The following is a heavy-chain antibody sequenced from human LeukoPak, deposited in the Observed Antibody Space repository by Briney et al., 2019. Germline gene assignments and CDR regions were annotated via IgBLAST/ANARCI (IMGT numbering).Heavy chain of an antibody. V-gene: IGHV4-34*01. CDR1: GGSFSGYY. J-gene: IGHJ4*02. CDR2: INHSGST. Sequence: SETLSLTCAVYGGSFSGYYWSWIRQPPGKGLEWIGEINHSGSTNYNPSLKSRVTISVDTSKNQFSLKLSSVTAADTAVYYCARRYYDFWSGYYKTAQSDYWGQGTLVTVSS. D-gene: IGHD3-3*01. CDR3: ARRYYDFWSGYYKTAQSDY.